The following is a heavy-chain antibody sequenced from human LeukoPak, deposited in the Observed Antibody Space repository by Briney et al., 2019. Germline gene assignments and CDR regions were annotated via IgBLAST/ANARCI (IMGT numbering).Heavy chain of an antibody. D-gene: IGHD3-22*01. V-gene: IGHV3-23*01. J-gene: IGHJ4*02. CDR2: IRDSGGST. Sequence: GGSLRLSCAVSGITLSNYGMSWVRQAPGKGLEWVAGIRDSGGSTNYADSVKGRFTISRDNPKNTLYLQMNSLSAEDTAVYFCAKRGVVIRVILVGFHKEAYYFDSWGQGALVTVSS. CDR3: AKRGVVIRVILVGFHKEAYYFDS. CDR1: GITLSNYG.